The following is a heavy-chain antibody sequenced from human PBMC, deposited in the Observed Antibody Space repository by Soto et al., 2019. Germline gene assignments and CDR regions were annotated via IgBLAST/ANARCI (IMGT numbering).Heavy chain of an antibody. CDR2: ISGSGGST. CDR1: GFTFSSYA. V-gene: IGHV3-23*01. D-gene: IGHD4-17*01. Sequence: SGGSLRLSCAASGFTFSSYAMSWVRQAPGKGLEWVSAISGSGGSTYYADSVKGRFTISRDNSKNTLYLQMNSLRAEDTAVYYCAKLWREDYGGNSEYFQHWGQGTLVTAPQ. J-gene: IGHJ1*01. CDR3: AKLWREDYGGNSEYFQH.